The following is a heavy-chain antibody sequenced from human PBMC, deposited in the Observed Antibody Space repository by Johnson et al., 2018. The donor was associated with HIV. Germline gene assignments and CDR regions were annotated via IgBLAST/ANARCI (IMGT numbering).Heavy chain of an antibody. V-gene: IGHV3-64*01. Sequence: EQLVESGGGLVQPGGSLRLSCAASGFTFSSYAMHWVRQAPGKGLEYVSAISSNGGSTYYANSVKGRFTISRDNSKNTLYLQMGSLRAEDMAVYYCARADECELVGRGYAFDIWGQGTMVTVSS. D-gene: IGHD1-26*01. CDR2: ISSNGGST. J-gene: IGHJ3*02. CDR3: ARADECELVGRGYAFDI. CDR1: GFTFSSYA.